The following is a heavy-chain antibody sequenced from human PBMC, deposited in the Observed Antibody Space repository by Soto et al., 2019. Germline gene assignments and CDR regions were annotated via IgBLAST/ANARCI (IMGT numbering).Heavy chain of an antibody. J-gene: IGHJ4*02. V-gene: IGHV4-59*11. CDR3: ARGDYYGKSDY. Sequence: SETLSLTCTVSGGSIGSHYWSWVRQPPGKGLEWIGYIYYSGSTSYNPSLKSRVTMSVDTSKNQFSLRLSSVTAADTAVYYCARGDYYGKSDYWGQGTLVTVSS. D-gene: IGHD3-16*01. CDR1: GGSIGSHY. CDR2: IYYSGST.